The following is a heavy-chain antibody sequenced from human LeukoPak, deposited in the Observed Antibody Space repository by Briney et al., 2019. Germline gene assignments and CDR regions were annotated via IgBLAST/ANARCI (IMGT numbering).Heavy chain of an antibody. D-gene: IGHD3-10*01. J-gene: IGHJ6*03. CDR2: INPNSGGT. CDR1: GYTFTGYY. CDR3: ARVGGGPHYSSKWFRELLGHYYMDV. Sequence: ASVKVSCEASGYTFTGYYMHWVRQAPGQGLEWMGWINPNSGGTNYAQKFQGRVTMTRDTSISTAYMELSRLRSDDTAVYYCARVGGGPHYSSKWFRELLGHYYMDVWGKGTTVTVSS. V-gene: IGHV1-2*02.